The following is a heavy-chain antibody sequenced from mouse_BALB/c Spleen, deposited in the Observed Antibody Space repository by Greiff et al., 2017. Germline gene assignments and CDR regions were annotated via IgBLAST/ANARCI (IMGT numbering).Heavy chain of an antibody. Sequence: EVKLVESGGGLVKPGGSLKLSCAASGFTFSSYAMSWVRQSPEKRLEWVAEISSGGSYTYYPDTVTGRFTISRDNAKNTLYLEMSSLRSEDTAMYYCARDGRDEAWFAYWGQGTLVTVSA. CDR3: ARDGRDEAWFAY. J-gene: IGHJ3*01. V-gene: IGHV5-9-4*01. CDR2: ISSGGSYT. D-gene: IGHD3-3*01. CDR1: GFTFSSYA.